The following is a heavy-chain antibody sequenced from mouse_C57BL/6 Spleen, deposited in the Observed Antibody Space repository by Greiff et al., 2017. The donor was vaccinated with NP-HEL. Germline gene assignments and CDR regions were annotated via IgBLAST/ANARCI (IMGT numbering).Heavy chain of an antibody. D-gene: IGHD3-2*02. CDR2: IHPNSGST. CDR3: ARSGAAQATAWFAY. CDR1: GYTFTSYW. J-gene: IGHJ3*01. Sequence: QVQLQQPGAELVKPGASVKLSCKASGYTFTSYWMHWVKQRPGQGLEWIGMIHPNSGSTNYNEKFKSKATLTVDKSSSTAYMQLSSLTSEDSAVYYCARSGAAQATAWFAYWGQGTLVTVSA. V-gene: IGHV1-64*01.